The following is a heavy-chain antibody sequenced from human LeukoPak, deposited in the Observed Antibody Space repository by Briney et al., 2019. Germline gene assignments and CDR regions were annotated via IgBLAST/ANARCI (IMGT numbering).Heavy chain of an antibody. D-gene: IGHD1-1*01. CDR3: SRERREYINSNYYYYYMDV. CDR2: IYYSGST. V-gene: IGHV4-59*01. Sequence: PSETLSLTCTVSGGSISSYYWSWIRQPPGKGLEWFGYIYYSGSTNYNPSLKSRVTISVDTSKNQFSLKLSSVTAADTAVYYCSRERREYINSNYYYYYMDVWGKGTTVTVSS. CDR1: GGSISSYY. J-gene: IGHJ6*03.